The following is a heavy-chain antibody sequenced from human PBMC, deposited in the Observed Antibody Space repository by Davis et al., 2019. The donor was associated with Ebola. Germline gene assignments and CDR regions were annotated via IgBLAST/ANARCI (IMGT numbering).Heavy chain of an antibody. CDR2: INAGNGNT. CDR3: ARGGGGVVNID. Sequence: AASVKVSCKASGYTFTSYAIHWVRQAPGQRLEWMGWINAGNGNTKYSQKFQGRVTITRDTSASTAYIEMSSLRSGDTAVYYCARGGGGVVNIDWGQGTLVSVSS. V-gene: IGHV1-3*01. CDR1: GYTFTSYA. D-gene: IGHD3-3*01. J-gene: IGHJ4*02.